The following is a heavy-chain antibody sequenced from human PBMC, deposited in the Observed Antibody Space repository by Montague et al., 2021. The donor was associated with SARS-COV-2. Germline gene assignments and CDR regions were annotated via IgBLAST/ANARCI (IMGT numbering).Heavy chain of an antibody. Sequence: SETRSLTCTVSGGSISSSSYYWGWIRQPPGKGLEWIGSIYYSGSTYYNPSLKSRVTISVDTSKNQFSLKLSSVTAADAAVYYCARECGSGGYLVYWGQGTLVTVSS. CDR2: IYYSGST. CDR1: GGSISSSSYY. J-gene: IGHJ4*02. D-gene: IGHD3-10*01. CDR3: ARECGSGGYLVY. V-gene: IGHV4-39*01.